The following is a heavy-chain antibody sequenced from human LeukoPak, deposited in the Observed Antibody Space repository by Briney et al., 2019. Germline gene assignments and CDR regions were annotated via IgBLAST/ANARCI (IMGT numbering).Heavy chain of an antibody. CDR2: INPNSGGT. Sequence: GASVKVSCKASGYTFTGYYMHWVRQAPGQGLEWMGWINPNSGGTNYAQKLQGRVTMTTDTSTSTAYMELRSLRSDDTAVYYCARYSDSSGYYPSVAFDIWGQGTMVTVSS. CDR3: ARYSDSSGYYPSVAFDI. J-gene: IGHJ3*02. CDR1: GYTFTGYY. D-gene: IGHD3-22*01. V-gene: IGHV1-2*02.